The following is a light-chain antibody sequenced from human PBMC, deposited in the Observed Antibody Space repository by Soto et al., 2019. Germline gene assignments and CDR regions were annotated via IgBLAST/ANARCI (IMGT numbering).Light chain of an antibody. Sequence: QSVLTQPPSASGTPGQRVTISCSGSSSNIGDSYGYWFQQLPGTAPKLLIYRNNQRPSGVPDRFSGSKSGNTASLTISGLQAEDEADYYCCSFASSSTYVFGTGTKLTVL. CDR3: CSFASSSTYV. CDR1: SSNIGDSY. V-gene: IGLV1-47*01. CDR2: RNN. J-gene: IGLJ1*01.